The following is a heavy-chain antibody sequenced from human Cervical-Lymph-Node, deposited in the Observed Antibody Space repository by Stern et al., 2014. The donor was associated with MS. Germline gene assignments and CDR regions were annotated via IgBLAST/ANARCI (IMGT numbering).Heavy chain of an antibody. D-gene: IGHD2-15*01. CDR2: INPSGAK. CDR1: EYTHNNYL. Sequence: QVQLVQSGSEVKKPGASVKVSCKASEYTHNNYLIHWVRQAPGQRPDWMGVINPSGAKNYAQKVQDRVTMTTDASPSTFYMELSRLRSEDTAVYYCAVRYCSGGRCYSVPDVWGQGTTVIVSS. J-gene: IGHJ6*02. CDR3: AVRYCSGGRCYSVPDV. V-gene: IGHV1-46*02.